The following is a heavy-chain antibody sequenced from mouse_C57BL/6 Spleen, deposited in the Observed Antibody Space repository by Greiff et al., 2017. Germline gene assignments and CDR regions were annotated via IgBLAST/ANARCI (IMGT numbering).Heavy chain of an antibody. J-gene: IGHJ3*01. Sequence: QVQLQQSGAELVRPGTSVKVSCKASGYAFTNYLIEWVKQRPGQGLEWIGVINPGSGGTNYNEKFTGKATLTADKSSCTAYMQLSSVPSEDSAVDFFARRHYYGSIYGFAYWGQGTLVNGSA. CDR2: INPGSGGT. D-gene: IGHD1-1*01. CDR1: GYAFTNYL. V-gene: IGHV1-54*01. CDR3: ARRHYYGSIYGFAY.